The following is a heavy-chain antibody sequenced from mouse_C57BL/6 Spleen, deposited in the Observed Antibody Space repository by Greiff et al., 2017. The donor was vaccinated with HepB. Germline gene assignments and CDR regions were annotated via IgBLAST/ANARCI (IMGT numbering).Heavy chain of an antibody. CDR1: GYTFTSYW. CDR2: IYPGNSDT. Sequence: EVQLQQSGTVLARPGASVKMSCKTSGYTFTSYWMHWVKQRPGQGLEWIGAIYPGNSDTSYNQKFKGKAKLTAVTSASTAYMELSSLTNEDSAVYYCTREKGDYYGSSLHFDYWGQGTTLTVSS. D-gene: IGHD1-1*01. CDR3: TREKGDYYGSSLHFDY. J-gene: IGHJ2*01. V-gene: IGHV1-5*01.